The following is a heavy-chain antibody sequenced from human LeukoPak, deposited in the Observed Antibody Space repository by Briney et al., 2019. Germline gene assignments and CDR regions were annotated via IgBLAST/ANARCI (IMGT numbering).Heavy chain of an antibody. J-gene: IGHJ5*02. Sequence: ASVKVSCKASGYTFTSYGISWVRQAPGQGLEWMGWISAHNGNTNYAQKLQGRVTMTTDTSTNTAYTELRSLRSDDTAVYYCARFRGYYFRWFDPWGQGTLVTVSS. D-gene: IGHD3-22*01. V-gene: IGHV1-18*01. CDR3: ARFRGYYFRWFDP. CDR2: ISAHNGNT. CDR1: GYTFTSYG.